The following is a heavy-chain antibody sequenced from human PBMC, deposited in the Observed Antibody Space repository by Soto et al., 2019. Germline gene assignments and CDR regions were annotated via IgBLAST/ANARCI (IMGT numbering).Heavy chain of an antibody. CDR3: ATDQNIRPAG. V-gene: IGHV3-66*01. D-gene: IGHD1-20*01. J-gene: IGHJ4*02. Sequence: EVQLVESGGGLVKPGGSVRLSCIASGFTVSSDYMSWVRQAPGKGLEWVSSLYPPGTTGYAESVKARFTIFRDNSKNTLYLQMNNLRVEDTAMYYCATDQNIRPAGWGRGTLVTVSS. CDR2: LYPPGTT. CDR1: GFTVSSDY.